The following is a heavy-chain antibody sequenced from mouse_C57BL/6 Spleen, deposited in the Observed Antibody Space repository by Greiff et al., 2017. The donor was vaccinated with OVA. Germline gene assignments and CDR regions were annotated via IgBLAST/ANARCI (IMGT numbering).Heavy chain of an antibody. V-gene: IGHV1-82*01. CDR3: ARGGYYGRFDY. J-gene: IGHJ2*01. Sequence: VQLQESGPELVKPGASVKISCKASGYAFSSSWMNWVKQRPGKGLEWIGRIYPGEGDTNYNGKFKGKATLTADKSSSTAYMQLSSLTSEDSAVYFCARGGYYGRFDYWGQGTTLTVSS. D-gene: IGHD1-1*01. CDR2: IYPGEGDT. CDR1: GYAFSSSW.